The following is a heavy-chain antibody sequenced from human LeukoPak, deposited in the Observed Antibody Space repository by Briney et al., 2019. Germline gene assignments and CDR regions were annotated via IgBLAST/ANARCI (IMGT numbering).Heavy chain of an antibody. J-gene: IGHJ6*02. CDR1: GGAFSSYA. Sequence: SVKVSCKASGGAFSSYAISWVRQAPGQGLEWMGGIIPIFGTASYAQKFQGRVTITADESTSTAYMELSSLRSEDTAVYYCARVSTARSYYYYYGMDVWGQGTTVTVSS. V-gene: IGHV1-69*13. D-gene: IGHD6-6*01. CDR3: ARVSTARSYYYYYGMDV. CDR2: IIPIFGTA.